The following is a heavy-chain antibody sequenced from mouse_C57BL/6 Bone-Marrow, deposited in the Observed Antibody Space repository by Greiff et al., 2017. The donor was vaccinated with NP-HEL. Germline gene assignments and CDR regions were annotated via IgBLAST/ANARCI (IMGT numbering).Heavy chain of an antibody. D-gene: IGHD1-1*01. CDR2: LRSKSNNYAT. V-gene: IGHV10-1*01. CDR3: VRLEYYGCYWYFDV. J-gene: IGHJ1*03. Sequence: EVKLVESGGGLVQPKGSLKLSCAASGFSFNTYAMNWVRQAPGKGLAWVARLRSKSNNYATYYADSVKDRFIISSVDSESMLYLQRINLKTEDTAMSYCVRLEYYGCYWYFDVWGTGTTVTVSS. CDR1: GFSFNTYA.